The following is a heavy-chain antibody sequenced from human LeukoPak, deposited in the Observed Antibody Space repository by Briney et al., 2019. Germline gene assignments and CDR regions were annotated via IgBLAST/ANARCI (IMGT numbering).Heavy chain of an antibody. CDR3: ARGFHAGVDY. CDR1: VGSFSGDY. Sequence: PSETLSLTCAVYVGSFSGDYWTGIRQPPGKGLEWIGESHHSGSTKYNPSLNSRVTISLDPSKNQVSLGLGSVTAADTAVYYCARGFHAGVDYWGQGTLVAVSS. D-gene: IGHD1-26*01. J-gene: IGHJ4*02. CDR2: SHHSGST. V-gene: IGHV4-34*01.